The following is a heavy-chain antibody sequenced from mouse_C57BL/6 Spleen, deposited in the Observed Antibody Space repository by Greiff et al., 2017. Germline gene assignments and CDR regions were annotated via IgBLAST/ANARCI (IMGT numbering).Heavy chain of an antibody. J-gene: IGHJ2*01. CDR3: ARHPLYYETWFDY. Sequence: QVQLQQPGAELVRPGSSVKLSCKASGYTFTSYWMDWVKQRPGPGLEWIGNIYPSDSETHYNQKFKDKATLTVDKSSSTAYMQLSSLTSEDSAVYYCARHPLYYETWFDYWGQGTTLTVSS. CDR2: IYPSDSET. CDR1: GYTFTSYW. V-gene: IGHV1-61*01. D-gene: IGHD2-4*01.